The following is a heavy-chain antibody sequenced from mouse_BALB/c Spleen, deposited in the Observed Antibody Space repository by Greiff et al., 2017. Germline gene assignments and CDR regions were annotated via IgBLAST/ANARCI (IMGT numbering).Heavy chain of an antibody. Sequence: EVQLVESGGGLVKPGGSLKLSCAASGFTFSSYTMSWVRQTPEKRLEWVATISSGGSYTYYPDSVKGRFTISRDNAKNTLYLQMSSLKSEDTAMYYCTRDDYYGSSDYWGQGTTLTVSS. CDR3: TRDDYYGSSDY. D-gene: IGHD1-1*01. V-gene: IGHV5-6-4*01. J-gene: IGHJ2*01. CDR2: ISSGGSYT. CDR1: GFTFSSYT.